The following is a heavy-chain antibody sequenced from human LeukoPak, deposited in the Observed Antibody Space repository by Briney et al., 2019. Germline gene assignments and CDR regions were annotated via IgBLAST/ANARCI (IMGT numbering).Heavy chain of an antibody. CDR1: GYRFSSYG. Sequence: ASVKVSCKASGYRFSSYGINWVRQAPGQGLEWMGWISAYNGNTKFAQKFQGRVSMTTDTSTTTAYMELRNLRSDDTAVYYCARHPTMGSPIVKYYMDVWAKGTTVTVSS. CDR2: ISAYNGNT. J-gene: IGHJ6*03. CDR3: ARHPTMGSPIVKYYMDV. D-gene: IGHD1-26*01. V-gene: IGHV1-18*01.